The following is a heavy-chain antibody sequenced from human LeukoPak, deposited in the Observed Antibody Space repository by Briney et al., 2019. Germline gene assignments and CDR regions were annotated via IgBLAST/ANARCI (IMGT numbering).Heavy chain of an antibody. Sequence: ASVKVSCRASGYTFSNYGISWVRQAPGQGLEWMGGIIPIFGTANYAQKFQGRVTITADESTSTAYMELSSLRSEDTAVYYCARDSYGSGSYYSGPFDYWGQGTLVTVSS. CDR3: ARDSYGSGSYYSGPFDY. CDR1: GYTFSNYG. V-gene: IGHV1-69*13. J-gene: IGHJ4*02. D-gene: IGHD3-10*01. CDR2: IIPIFGTA.